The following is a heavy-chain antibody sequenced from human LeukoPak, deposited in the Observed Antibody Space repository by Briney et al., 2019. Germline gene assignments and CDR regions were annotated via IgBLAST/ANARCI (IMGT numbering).Heavy chain of an antibody. CDR1: GFTFNSYA. Sequence: PGGSLRLSCAASGFTFNSYAMSWVRQAPGKGLEWVSVISGSGGATYYADSVKGRFTISRDNSKNALDLQMNSLRAEDTAVYDCAKRVGGVNNFDYWGQGTLVTVSS. D-gene: IGHD3-16*01. CDR2: ISGSGGAT. CDR3: AKRVGGVNNFDY. V-gene: IGHV3-23*01. J-gene: IGHJ4*02.